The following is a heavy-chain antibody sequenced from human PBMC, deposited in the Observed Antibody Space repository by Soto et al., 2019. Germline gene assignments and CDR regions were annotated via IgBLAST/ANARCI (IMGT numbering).Heavy chain of an antibody. CDR1: GFTFSSYA. CDR2: ISGSGGST. Sequence: EVQLLVSGGGLVQPGGALRLSCVASGFTFSSYAMSWVRQAPGKGLEWVSAISGSGGSTYYADSVNGQFTISRDNAKNTLYRQMNSLRAADTAVYYCAKVALPEILTGYYHDGVYWGQGTLVTVSS. J-gene: IGHJ4*02. CDR3: AKVALPEILTGYYHDGVY. V-gene: IGHV3-23*01. D-gene: IGHD3-9*01.